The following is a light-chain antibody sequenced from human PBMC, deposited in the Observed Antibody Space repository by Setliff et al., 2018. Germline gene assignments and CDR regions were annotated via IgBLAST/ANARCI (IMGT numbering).Light chain of an antibody. J-gene: IGLJ1*01. CDR2: EVS. Sequence: QSALPQPASVSGSPGQSITISCTGTSSDIGGYNYVSWYQQHSGKAPKLMIYEVSNRPSGVSNRFSGSKSGNTASLTISGLQAEDEADYYCSSYASSSIPDVFGSGTKGTV. CDR1: SSDIGGYNY. CDR3: SSYASSSIPDV. V-gene: IGLV2-14*01.